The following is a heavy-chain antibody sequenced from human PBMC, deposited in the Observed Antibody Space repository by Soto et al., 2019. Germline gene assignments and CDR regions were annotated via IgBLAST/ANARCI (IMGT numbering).Heavy chain of an antibody. J-gene: IGHJ4*02. CDR3: AKDRSIAVAGTDVSGWWGY. V-gene: IGHV3-23*01. Sequence: PGGSLRLSCAASGFTFSSYAMSWVRQAPGKGLEWVSAISGSGGSTYYADSVKGRFTISRDNSKNTLYLQMNSLRAEDTAVYYCAKDRSIAVAGTDVSGWWGYWGQGTLVTVSS. CDR2: ISGSGGST. CDR1: GFTFSSYA. D-gene: IGHD6-19*01.